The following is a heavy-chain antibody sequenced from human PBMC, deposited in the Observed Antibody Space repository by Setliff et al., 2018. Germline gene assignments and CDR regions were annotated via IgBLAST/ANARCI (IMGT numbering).Heavy chain of an antibody. CDR1: GGSISSSSYY. CDR2: IYYSGST. V-gene: IGHV4-39*07. D-gene: IGHD3-3*01. CDR3: ARDRITIFGVVIPFDY. Sequence: SETLSLTCTVSGGSISSSSYYWGWIRQPPGKGLEWIGSIYYSGSTYYNPSLKSRVTISVDTSKNQFSLKLSSVTAADTAAYYCARDRITIFGVVIPFDYWGQGTLVTVSS. J-gene: IGHJ4*02.